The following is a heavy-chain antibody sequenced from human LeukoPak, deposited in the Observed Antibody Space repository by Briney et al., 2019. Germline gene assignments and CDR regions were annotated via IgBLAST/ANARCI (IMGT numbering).Heavy chain of an antibody. D-gene: IGHD4-23*01. V-gene: IGHV3-53*01. CDR1: GFTFSSNG. J-gene: IGHJ4*02. CDR3: ARRAGGYSHPYDY. Sequence: GGSLRPSCVASGFTFSSNGMHWVRQAPGKGLEWVSLIYSGGSTYYADSVKGRFTISRDNSKNTLYLQMNSLRAEDTAVYYCARRAGGYSHPYDYWGQGTLVTVSS. CDR2: IYSGGST.